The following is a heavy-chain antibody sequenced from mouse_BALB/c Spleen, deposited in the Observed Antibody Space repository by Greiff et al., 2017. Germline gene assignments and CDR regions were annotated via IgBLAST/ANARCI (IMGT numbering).Heavy chain of an antibody. CDR3: ASSPGWDVLYYAMDY. CDR2: IWAGGST. CDR1: GFSLTSYG. V-gene: IGHV2-9*02. J-gene: IGHJ4*01. Sequence: VKLMESGPGLVAPSQSLSITCTVSGFSLTSYGVHWVRQPPGKGLEWLGVIWAGGSTNYNSALMSRLSISKDNSKSQVFLKMNSLQTDDTAMYYCASSPGWDVLYYAMDYWGQGTSVTVSS. D-gene: IGHD4-1*01.